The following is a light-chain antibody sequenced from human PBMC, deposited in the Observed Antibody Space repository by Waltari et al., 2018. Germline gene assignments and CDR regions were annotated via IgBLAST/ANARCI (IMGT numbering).Light chain of an antibody. CDR3: MQALQTPWT. CDR1: QSLLDRNGYNL. Sequence: DIVVTQSPLSLPVTPGEPASISCRSSQSLLDRNGYNLLDWYLQKLGQSPQLLIYFGSNRASGVPDRLSGSVSGRDFTLKISRVEAEDVGVYYCMQALQTPWTFGQGTKVEIK. V-gene: IGKV2-28*01. J-gene: IGKJ1*01. CDR2: FGS.